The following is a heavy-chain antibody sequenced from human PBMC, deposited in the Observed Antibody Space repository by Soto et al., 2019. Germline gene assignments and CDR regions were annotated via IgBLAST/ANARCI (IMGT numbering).Heavy chain of an antibody. CDR1: GFIFSTYG. CDR2: VSYDGSEQ. J-gene: IGHJ4*01. D-gene: IGHD3-9*01. CDR3: ARVVGDFLTGYYIDY. Sequence: GGSLRLSCAASGFIFSTYGIYWVRQAPGKGLEWVSLVSYDGSEQFYADSAKGRFTISRDNSKSTVYLQMNSLRVEDTAVYYCARVVGDFLTGYYIDYWGHGTLVTGSS. V-gene: IGHV3-33*01.